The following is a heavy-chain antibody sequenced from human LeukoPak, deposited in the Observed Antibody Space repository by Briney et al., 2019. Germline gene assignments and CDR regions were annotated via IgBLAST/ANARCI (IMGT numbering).Heavy chain of an antibody. CDR3: ARDQLSRGVWFDP. J-gene: IGHJ5*02. CDR2: INPNSGGT. Sequence: GASVKVSCKASGYTFIAYYMHWVRQAPGQGLEGMGWINPNSGGTNYAQKLQGRVTMTTDTSPSTAYMELRSLRSDDTAVYYCARDQLSRGVWFDPWGRGTLVTVSS. V-gene: IGHV1-2*02. CDR1: GYTFIAYY. D-gene: IGHD1-1*01.